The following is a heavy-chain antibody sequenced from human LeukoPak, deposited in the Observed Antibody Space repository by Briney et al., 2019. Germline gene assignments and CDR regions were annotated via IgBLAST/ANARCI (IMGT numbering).Heavy chain of an antibody. V-gene: IGHV4-38-2*01. D-gene: IGHD3-10*01. CDR2: IYYSGST. CDR3: ARLRYYGSGSYYNWYFQH. J-gene: IGHJ1*01. Sequence: PSETLSLTCAVSGYSISSGYYWGWIRQPPGKGLEWIGSIYYSGSTYYNPSLKSRVTISVDTSKNQFSLKLSSVTAADTAVYYCARLRYYGSGSYYNWYFQHWGQGTLVTVSS. CDR1: GYSISSGYY.